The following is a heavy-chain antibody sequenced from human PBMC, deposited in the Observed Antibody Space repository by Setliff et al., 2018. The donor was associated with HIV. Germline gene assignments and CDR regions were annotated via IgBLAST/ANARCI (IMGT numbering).Heavy chain of an antibody. CDR3: TRGPWGYDFWNGPSPMEV. V-gene: IGHV1-2*06. CDR2: INPHSGVT. Sequence: ASVKVSCKASGYSFTGYWMHWVRQAPGQGLEWMGRINPHSGVTNYAQKFQGRVTLTRNTSRRTAYMTLNTLKYEDTAVYYCTRGPWGYDFWNGPSPMEVWGQGTSVTVSS. J-gene: IGHJ6*02. CDR1: GYSFTGYW. D-gene: IGHD3-3*01.